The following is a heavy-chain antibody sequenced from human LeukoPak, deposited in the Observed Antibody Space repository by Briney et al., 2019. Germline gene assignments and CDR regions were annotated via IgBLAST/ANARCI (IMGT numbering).Heavy chain of an antibody. V-gene: IGHV3-53*01. D-gene: IGHD2-2*02. CDR1: GFSLNTDH. Sequence: GGSLRLSCAASGFSLNTDHMSWVRQAPGKGLEWVSVIYNDGRTYYADTVKGRFTISRDTSKNTVDLLLNSLRAEDTAVYYCATIPLKAILPAAIVWGYYFDYWGQGTLVTVSS. J-gene: IGHJ4*02. CDR2: IYNDGRT. CDR3: ATIPLKAILPAAIVWGYYFDY.